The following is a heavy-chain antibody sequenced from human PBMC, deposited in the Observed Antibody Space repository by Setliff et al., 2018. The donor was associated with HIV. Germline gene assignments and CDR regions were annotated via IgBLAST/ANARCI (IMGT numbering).Heavy chain of an antibody. CDR2: IKSKTDGGTT. Sequence: GGSLRLSCEASGFTFTDAWMNWVRQAPGKGLEWVGRIKSKTDGGTTDYAAPVKGRFTISRDDSKNTLYLQMNSLKTEDTAVYYCTTGPESSYGYREDYWGQETLVTVSS. CDR3: TTGPESSYGYREDY. CDR1: GFTFTDAW. J-gene: IGHJ4*02. D-gene: IGHD5-18*01. V-gene: IGHV3-15*01.